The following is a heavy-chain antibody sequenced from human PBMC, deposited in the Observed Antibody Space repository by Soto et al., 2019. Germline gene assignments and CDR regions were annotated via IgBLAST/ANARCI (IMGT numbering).Heavy chain of an antibody. CDR2: IHQSGEP. Sequence: QVQLKESGPGLVTPWGTLALTCAVSGDPVSNGNWWCWVRQPPGRGLDWVGEIHQSGEPNYNPSLKSLVTVSADRSNNQDSLRLNSVTAADTAMYYCATRTSVFVIVTFYWGQGILVTVSS. V-gene: IGHV4-4*02. CDR1: GDPVSNGNW. D-gene: IGHD3-22*01. CDR3: ATRTSVFVIVTFY. J-gene: IGHJ4*02.